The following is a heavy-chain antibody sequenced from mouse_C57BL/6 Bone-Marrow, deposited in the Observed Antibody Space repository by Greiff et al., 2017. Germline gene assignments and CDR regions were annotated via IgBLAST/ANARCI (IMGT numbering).Heavy chain of an antibody. V-gene: IGHV1-39*01. CDR1: GYSFTDYN. D-gene: IGHD2-1*01. CDR3: ARKGTYGNYWYFDV. Sequence: EVHLVESGPELVKPGASVKISCKASGYSFTDYNMNWVKQSNGKSLEWIGVINPNYGTTSYNQKFKGKATLTVDQSSSTAYMQLNSLTSEDSAVYYCARKGTYGNYWYFDVWGTGTTVTVSS. CDR2: INPNYGTT. J-gene: IGHJ1*03.